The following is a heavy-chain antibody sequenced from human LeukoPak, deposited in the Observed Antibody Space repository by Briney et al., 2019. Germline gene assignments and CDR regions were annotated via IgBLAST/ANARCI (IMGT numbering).Heavy chain of an antibody. CDR2: IYYSGST. D-gene: IGHD2-2*01. Sequence: SQTLSLTCTVSGGSISSGTYYWSWIRQHPGKGLEWIGYIYYSGSTYYNPSLKSRVTISIDTSKNQFSLKLSSVTAADTAVYYCASVQYCSSTSCSSPGWFDPWGQGNLVTVSS. J-gene: IGHJ5*02. V-gene: IGHV4-31*03. CDR1: GGSISSGTYY. CDR3: ASVQYCSSTSCSSPGWFDP.